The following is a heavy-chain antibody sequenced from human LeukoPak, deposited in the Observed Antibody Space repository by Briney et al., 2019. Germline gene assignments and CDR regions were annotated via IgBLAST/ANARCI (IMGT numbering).Heavy chain of an antibody. CDR3: VKAGCSSTTCYGNC. J-gene: IGHJ4*02. CDR2: ITHNGGST. D-gene: IGHD2-2*01. CDR1: GFTFSDYA. V-gene: IGHV3-64D*09. Sequence: GWSLRLSCSASGFTFSDYAMHWLRQAPGKGLESVAGITHNGGSTYFADSVKGRFSISRDNSKNTLYLQMNSLSSEDTAVYYCVKAGCSSTTCYGNCWGQGTLVTVSS.